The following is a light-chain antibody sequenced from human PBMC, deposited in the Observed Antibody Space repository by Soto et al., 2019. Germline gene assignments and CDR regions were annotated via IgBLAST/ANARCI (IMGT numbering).Light chain of an antibody. CDR3: SSYTSSSTLYVV. V-gene: IGLV2-14*01. CDR2: DVS. CDR1: SSDVGDYFY. Sequence: QSVLPQPASVSGSPGQSITISCTGTSSDVGDYFYVSWYQPHPGKAPKLMFYDVSNRPSGVSNRFSGSKSGNTASLTISGLPAEDEADYYCSSYTSSSTLYVVFGGGTKLTVL. J-gene: IGLJ2*01.